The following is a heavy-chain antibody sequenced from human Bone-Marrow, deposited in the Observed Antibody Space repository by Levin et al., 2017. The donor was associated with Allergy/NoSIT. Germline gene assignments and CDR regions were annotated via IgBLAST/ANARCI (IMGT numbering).Heavy chain of an antibody. Sequence: CVGSGITVNSNFMTWVRQPPGKGLEWVSVLYTGGRTFYADSVKGRFTITRDTSKNTLYLQMNSLRAEDTAVYYCARVAYFDSSAYYDYWGQGTLVTVSS. CDR2: LYTGGRT. J-gene: IGHJ4*02. CDR1: GITVNSNF. CDR3: ARVAYFDSSAYYDY. V-gene: IGHV3-53*01. D-gene: IGHD3-22*01.